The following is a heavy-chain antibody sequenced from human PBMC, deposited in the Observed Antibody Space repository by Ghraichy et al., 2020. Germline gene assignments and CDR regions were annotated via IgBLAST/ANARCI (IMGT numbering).Heavy chain of an antibody. Sequence: GGSLRLSCAASGFTFSSYGMHWVRQAPGKGLEWVAVISYDGSNKYYADSVKGRFTISRDNSKNTLYLQMNSLRAEDTAVYYCAKAHYDFWSGYYRSTKEGMDVWGQGTTVTVSS. D-gene: IGHD3-3*01. CDR3: AKAHYDFWSGYYRSTKEGMDV. J-gene: IGHJ6*02. CDR2: ISYDGSNK. V-gene: IGHV3-30*18. CDR1: GFTFSSYG.